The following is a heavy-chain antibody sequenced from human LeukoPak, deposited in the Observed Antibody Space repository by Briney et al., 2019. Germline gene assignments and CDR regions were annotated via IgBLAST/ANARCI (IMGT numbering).Heavy chain of an antibody. D-gene: IGHD3-16*01. CDR1: SFTFRSYS. V-gene: IGHV3-21*01. J-gene: IGHJ3*02. CDR2: ISSSSSYI. Sequence: KTGGSLRLSCTACSFTFRSYSMNWVRQAPGKGLEWVSSISSSSSYIYYADSVKGRFTISRDNAKNSLYLQMNRTRGEDPTVYYSARLGGLGVYDAFDIWGQGTMVTVSS. CDR3: ARLGGLGVYDAFDI.